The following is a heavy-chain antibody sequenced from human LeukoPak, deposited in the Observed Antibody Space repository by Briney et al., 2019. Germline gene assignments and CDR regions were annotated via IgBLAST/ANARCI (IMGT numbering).Heavy chain of an antibody. Sequence: SETLSFTCTVSSGSISDYNWSWIRQPAGKGLEWIGRIFSRGSTHFNPSLKSRGTMSVDTSKNQFSLELSSVTAADTAVYYCARGATVKESKYFYYYMDVWGKGTTVTVSS. CDR1: SGSISDYN. V-gene: IGHV4-4*07. CDR2: IFSRGST. D-gene: IGHD4-17*01. CDR3: ARGATVKESKYFYYYMDV. J-gene: IGHJ6*03.